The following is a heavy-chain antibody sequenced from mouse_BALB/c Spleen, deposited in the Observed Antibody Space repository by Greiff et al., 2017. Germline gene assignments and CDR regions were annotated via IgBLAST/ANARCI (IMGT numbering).Heavy chain of an antibody. CDR2: IWGDGST. V-gene: IGHV2-6-7*01. J-gene: IGHJ3*01. Sequence: QVQLKESGPGLVAPSQSLSITCTVSGFSLTGYGVNWVRQPPGKGLEWLGMIWGDGSTDYNSALKSRLSISKDNSKSQVFFKMNSLQADDTAIYYCARNYYGNYGFAYWGQGTLVTVSA. CDR1: GFSLTGYG. D-gene: IGHD2-1*01. CDR3: ARNYYGNYGFAY.